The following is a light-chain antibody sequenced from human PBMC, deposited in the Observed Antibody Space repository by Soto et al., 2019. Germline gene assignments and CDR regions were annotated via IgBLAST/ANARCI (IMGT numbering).Light chain of an antibody. J-gene: IGLJ1*01. CDR2: DVS. Sequence: QSVLTQPASVSGYPGQSITISCTGSSSDVGAYNFVSWYQQHPGKVPRLMIFDVSSRPSGVSDRFSGSKSGNTASLTISGLQAEDEGDYYCSSYTSSSTHVFGSGTKLTVL. CDR3: SSYTSSSTHV. V-gene: IGLV2-14*03. CDR1: SSDVGAYNF.